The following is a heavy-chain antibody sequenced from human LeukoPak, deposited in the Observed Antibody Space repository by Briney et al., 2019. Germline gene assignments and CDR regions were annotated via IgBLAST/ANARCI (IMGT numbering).Heavy chain of an antibody. CDR1: GFTFSSFW. J-gene: IGHJ4*02. D-gene: IGHD5-18*01. CDR3: ARGYSYGSDY. V-gene: IGHV3-74*01. Sequence: GGSLRLSCAASGFTFSSFWMHWVRQAPGKGLVWVSRINSDVSSTSYADSVRGRFTISRDNAKNTLYLHMNSLRAEDTAVYYCARGYSYGSDYWGQGTLVTVSS. CDR2: INSDVSST.